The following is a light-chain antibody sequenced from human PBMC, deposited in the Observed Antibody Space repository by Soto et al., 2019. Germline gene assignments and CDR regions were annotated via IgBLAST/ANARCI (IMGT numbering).Light chain of an antibody. J-gene: IGKJ1*01. CDR3: QQYNKWPST. V-gene: IGKV3-15*01. Sequence: ELVLTQSPASLSVSPGDRATLSCRASQSVTTNLSCYQQKPGQAPSLLIYGTSNRAAGVAARYSGSRSGTDFTLTISSLQSEDFAVYYCQQYNKWPSTFGQGTKVDIK. CDR1: QSVTTN. CDR2: GTS.